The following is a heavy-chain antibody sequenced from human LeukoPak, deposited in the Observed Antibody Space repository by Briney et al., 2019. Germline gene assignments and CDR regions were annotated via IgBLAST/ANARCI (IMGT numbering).Heavy chain of an antibody. V-gene: IGHV4-59*08. CDR3: ARRFSGYSYGLGYYYYGMDV. Sequence: SETLSLTCTVSGGSIRSYYWSWIRQTPGKGLEWIGYIYYSGSTSYNPSLKSRVTISVDTSKNQFSLKLSSVTAADTAVYYCARRFSGYSYGLGYYYYGMDVWGQGTTVTVSS. J-gene: IGHJ6*02. D-gene: IGHD5-18*01. CDR1: GGSIRSYY. CDR2: IYYSGST.